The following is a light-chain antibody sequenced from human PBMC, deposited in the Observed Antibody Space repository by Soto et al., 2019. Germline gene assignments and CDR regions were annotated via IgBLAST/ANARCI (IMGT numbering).Light chain of an antibody. J-gene: IGKJ4*02. CDR3: QRYNSNSRT. CDR2: DAS. Sequence: DIQMPQSPSTLSASVGDRVTITCRASQNVDNWVALYQQKPGKAPKFLIYDASNLESGVPSRLSGRGSGTEFTLYISSLQPDDFATYYCQRYNSNSRTFGEGTRVEF. V-gene: IGKV1-5*01. CDR1: QNVDNW.